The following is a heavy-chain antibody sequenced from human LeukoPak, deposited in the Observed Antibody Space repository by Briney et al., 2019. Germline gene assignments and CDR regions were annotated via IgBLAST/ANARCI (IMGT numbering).Heavy chain of an antibody. V-gene: IGHV4-59*08. CDR3: ERGGRDGYTLYPLDY. D-gene: IGHD5-24*01. J-gene: IGHJ4*02. CDR1: GGSISSYY. Sequence: SETLSLTCTVPGGSISSYYWSWIRQPPAKGLEWIGYIYYSGGTNYNPSLKSRVTISVDTSKNQLSLKLRSVTAADTAVYYCERGGRDGYTLYPLDYWGQGTLVTVSS. CDR2: IYYSGGT.